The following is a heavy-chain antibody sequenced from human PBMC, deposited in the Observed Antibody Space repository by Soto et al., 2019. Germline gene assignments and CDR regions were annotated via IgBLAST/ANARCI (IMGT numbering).Heavy chain of an antibody. CDR1: VYSISSYYY. J-gene: IGHJ5*02. D-gene: IGHD4-4*01. CDR3: AREGDYSKKRGRRWFEH. CDR2: IYHICIT. V-gene: IGHV4-38-2*02. Sequence: SDTLALTCSFSVYSISSYYYCFCIRHPPGKGLEWIVIIYHICITYYNPSLKIRVTISVYTSKNQFSLKLSSVTAADTDVYYCAREGDYSKKRGRRWFEHCGKGDMVPVSS.